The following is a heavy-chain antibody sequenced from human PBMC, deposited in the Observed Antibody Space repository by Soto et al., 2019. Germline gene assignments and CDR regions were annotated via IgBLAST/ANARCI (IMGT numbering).Heavy chain of an antibody. CDR2: ISGYNGDT. CDR3: AKNGQLPYYSYGMDV. CDR1: GYTFTRYG. J-gene: IGHJ6*02. D-gene: IGHD1-26*01. Sequence: QVQLVQSGGEVKKPGASVKVSCKTSGYTFTRYGISWVRQAPGQGLEWMGWISGYNGDTNYAQKFQDRVTMTSDTSTTTVYRELRSLTSDDTAVYYCAKNGQLPYYSYGMDVWGQGTTVTVSS. V-gene: IGHV1-18*01.